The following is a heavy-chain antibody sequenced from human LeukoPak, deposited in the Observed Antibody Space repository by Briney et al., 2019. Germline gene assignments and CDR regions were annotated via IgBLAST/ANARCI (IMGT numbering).Heavy chain of an antibody. Sequence: GGSLRLSCAASGFTFSDYYMSWIRQAPGKGLEWVSYISRSGSTIYYADSVKGRFTISRDNAKNSLYLQMNSLRADDTAVYYCARDKLRPIAAAGRGGFDYWGQGNLVTVSS. CDR1: GFTFSDYY. CDR2: ISRSGSTI. V-gene: IGHV3-11*01. D-gene: IGHD6-13*01. CDR3: ARDKLRPIAAAGRGGFDY. J-gene: IGHJ4*02.